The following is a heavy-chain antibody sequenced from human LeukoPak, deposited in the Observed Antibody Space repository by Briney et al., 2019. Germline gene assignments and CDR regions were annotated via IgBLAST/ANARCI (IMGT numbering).Heavy chain of an antibody. D-gene: IGHD2-21*01. CDR2: INPDNGVT. V-gene: IGHV1-2*02. CDR1: GYTFTNFY. CDR3: ARSDSYTWFDP. J-gene: IGHJ5*02. Sequence: ASVKVSCKASGYTFTNFYIHWMRQAPGQGLEWMGWINPDNGVTDYAQKFQGRVTMTRDTSISAVYVELSRLRSDDTAVYYCARSDSYTWFDPWGQGTLVTVSS.